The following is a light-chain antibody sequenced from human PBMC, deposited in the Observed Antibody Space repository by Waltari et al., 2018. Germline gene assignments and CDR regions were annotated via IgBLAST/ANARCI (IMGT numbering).Light chain of an antibody. J-gene: IGLJ3*02. CDR2: GNN. Sequence: QSILTQPTSVPGAPGQRVTISCTGRSSNIAAGHDVPWYKAFPGTAPKRLIYGNNNRPSGVPDRFSGSKSGSSASLAINGLQAEDEADYYCQSFDSNVRGGVVFGGGTKVTVL. CDR3: QSFDSNVRGGVV. CDR1: SSNIAAGHD. V-gene: IGLV1-40*01.